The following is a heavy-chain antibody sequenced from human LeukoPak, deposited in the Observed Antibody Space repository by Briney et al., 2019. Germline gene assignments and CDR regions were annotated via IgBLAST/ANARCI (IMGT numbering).Heavy chain of an antibody. D-gene: IGHD6-19*01. CDR2: TYYRSKWIN. J-gene: IGHJ3*02. Sequence: SQTLSLTCAISGDSVSSNSAAWNWIRQSPSRGLEWLGRTYYRSKWINDYAVTVKSRITINPHTYKNQSSPHLNSVTPQDTAVYYCAREEQWLVPGDAFDIWGQGTMVTVSS. V-gene: IGHV6-1*01. CDR1: GDSVSSNSAA. CDR3: AREEQWLVPGDAFDI.